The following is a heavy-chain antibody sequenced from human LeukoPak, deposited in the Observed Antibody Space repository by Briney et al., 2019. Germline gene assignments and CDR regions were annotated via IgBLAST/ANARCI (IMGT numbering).Heavy chain of an antibody. CDR2: ISYDGSDK. J-gene: IGHJ5*02. D-gene: IGHD3-22*01. V-gene: IGHV3-30*18. Sequence: GGSLRLSCAASRFTFSNYVMHWVRQAPGKGLEWVAVISYDGSDKYYADSVKGRFTISRDNSKNTLYLQMNSLRAEDTAVYYCAKDSGYYDSSVEGWFDPWGQGTLVTVSS. CDR3: AKDSGYYDSSVEGWFDP. CDR1: RFTFSNYV.